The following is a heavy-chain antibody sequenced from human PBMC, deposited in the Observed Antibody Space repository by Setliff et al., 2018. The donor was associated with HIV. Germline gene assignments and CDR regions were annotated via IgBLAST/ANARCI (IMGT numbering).Heavy chain of an antibody. CDR2: IYHSGST. Sequence: PSETLSLTCAVSCSSISNGYYWGWIRQPPGKGLEWIGSIYHSGSTYYNPSLKSRVTISVDTSKNQFSLKLSSVTAADTAVYHCARRNSGWYDAFDIWGQGTMVTVSS. V-gene: IGHV4-38-2*01. CDR1: CSSISNGYY. D-gene: IGHD6-19*01. CDR3: ARRNSGWYDAFDI. J-gene: IGHJ3*02.